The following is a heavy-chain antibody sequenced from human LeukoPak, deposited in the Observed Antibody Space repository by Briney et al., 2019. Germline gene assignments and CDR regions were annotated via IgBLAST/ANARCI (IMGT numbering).Heavy chain of an antibody. CDR2: ISWNSGSI. D-gene: IGHD4-17*01. J-gene: IGHJ3*02. Sequence: GGSLRLSCAASGFTFSNHWMSWVRQAPGKGLEWVSGISWNSGSIGYADSVKGRFTISRDNAKNSLYLQMNSLRAEDTALYYCAKVYGDYVWSDAFDIWGQGTMVTVSS. V-gene: IGHV3-9*01. CDR1: GFTFSNHW. CDR3: AKVYGDYVWSDAFDI.